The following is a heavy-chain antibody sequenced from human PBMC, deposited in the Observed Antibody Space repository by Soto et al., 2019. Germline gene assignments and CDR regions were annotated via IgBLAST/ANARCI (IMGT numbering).Heavy chain of an antibody. CDR2: ISGSGGST. CDR1: GFTFSSYA. CDR3: AKYSLHTPYCSGGSCYGINFDY. J-gene: IGHJ4*02. D-gene: IGHD2-15*01. Sequence: RLSCAASGFTFSSYAMSWVRQSPGEGLEWVSAISGSGGSTYYADSVKGRFTISRDNSKNTLYLQMNSLRAEDTAVYYCAKYSLHTPYCSGGSCYGINFDYWGQGTLVTVSS. V-gene: IGHV3-23*01.